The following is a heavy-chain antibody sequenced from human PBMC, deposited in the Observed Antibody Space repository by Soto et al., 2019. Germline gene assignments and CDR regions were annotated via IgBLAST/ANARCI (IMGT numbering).Heavy chain of an antibody. CDR2: ISSGGGSP. CDR1: GFNFSSYA. Sequence: EVHLLESGGGLVQPGGSLRLSCAASGFNFSSYAMSWVRQAPGKGLEWVSGISSGGGSPYNADSVKGRFTISRDNSKNTLYLQMNSLRAADTAVDFCAKGDGRIVPRHFDSWGQGTLVTVSS. J-gene: IGHJ4*02. CDR3: AKGDGRIVPRHFDS. V-gene: IGHV3-23*01. D-gene: IGHD6-6*01.